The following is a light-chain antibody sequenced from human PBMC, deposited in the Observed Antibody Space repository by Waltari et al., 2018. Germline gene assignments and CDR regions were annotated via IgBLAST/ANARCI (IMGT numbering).Light chain of an antibody. CDR3: QQYYSTLT. CDR2: WAS. J-gene: IGKJ4*01. CDR1: ESLLYSSNNKNY. Sequence: DIVMTQSPESLAVSLGERATIPCRSSESLLYSSNNKNYLAWYQQKPGQPPKLLIYWASTRESGVPDRFSGSGSGTDFTLTISSLQAEDVAVYYCQQYYSTLTFGGGTKVEIK. V-gene: IGKV4-1*01.